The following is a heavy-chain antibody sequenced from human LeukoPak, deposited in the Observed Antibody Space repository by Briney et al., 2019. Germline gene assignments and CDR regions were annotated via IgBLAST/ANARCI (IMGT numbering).Heavy chain of an antibody. J-gene: IGHJ4*02. Sequence: SDTLSLTCAVSGDSISCCYWTWIRQSAGKGLEWIGRVFITGSTNYNPSLQGRVTMSVDRSKSQFSLRLSSVTAADTAVYYCVSQGYDYGAFNAWGQGTLVTVSS. V-gene: IGHV4-4*07. CDR2: VFITGST. D-gene: IGHD3-16*01. CDR1: GDSISCCY. CDR3: VSQGYDYGAFNA.